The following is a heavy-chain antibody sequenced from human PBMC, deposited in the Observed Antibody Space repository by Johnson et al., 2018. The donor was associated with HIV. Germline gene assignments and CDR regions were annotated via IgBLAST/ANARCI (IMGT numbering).Heavy chain of an antibody. CDR3: AKAYSAVVGDAFDI. D-gene: IGHD3-22*01. CDR2: IGSSGDT. Sequence: VQLVESGGGLTQPGGSLRLSSAASGFTVSSNYMSWVRQAPGKGLEWISGIGSSGDTFYPGSVKGRFTISRANAKNSLYLQMNSLRAEDTAVYYCAKAYSAVVGDAFDIWGQGTMVTVSS. V-gene: IGHV3-53*01. J-gene: IGHJ3*02. CDR1: GFTVSSNY.